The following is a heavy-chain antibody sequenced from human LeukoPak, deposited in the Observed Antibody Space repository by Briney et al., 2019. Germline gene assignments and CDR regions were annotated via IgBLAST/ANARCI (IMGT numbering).Heavy chain of an antibody. Sequence: GRSLRLSCAASGFTFSSYGMHWVRQAPGKGLEWVAAISDDGSNKYYADSVKGRFTISRDNSKNTVYLQMNSLRAEDTAVYYCAKDLENYYDSSGYVDYWGQGTLVTVSS. D-gene: IGHD3-22*01. CDR3: AKDLENYYDSSGYVDY. CDR1: GFTFSSYG. CDR2: ISDDGSNK. V-gene: IGHV3-30*18. J-gene: IGHJ4*02.